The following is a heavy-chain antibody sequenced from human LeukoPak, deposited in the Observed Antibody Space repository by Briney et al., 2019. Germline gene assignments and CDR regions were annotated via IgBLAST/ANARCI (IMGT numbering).Heavy chain of an antibody. CDR3: ARGWFGDSPDFDY. CDR1: GGSISSGDYY. CDR2: IYYSGST. V-gene: IGHV4-30-4*01. D-gene: IGHD3-10*01. Sequence: SETLSLTCTVSGGSISSGDYYWSWIRQPPGKGLEWIGYIYYSGSTYYNPSLKSRVTISVDTSKNQFSLKLGSVTAADTAVYYCARGWFGDSPDFDYWGQGTLVTVSS. J-gene: IGHJ4*02.